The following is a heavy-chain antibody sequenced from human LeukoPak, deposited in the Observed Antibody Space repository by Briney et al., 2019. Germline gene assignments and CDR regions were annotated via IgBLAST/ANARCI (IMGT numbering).Heavy chain of an antibody. Sequence: SETLSLTCSVSGGSISNYYWSWFPQPPGKGLEWIGYIHYSGSTNYSPSLRSRVTISVEKSKKQFSLRLTSVTAADTAVYYCARGVSDYDSSGYYFWGQGTLVTVSS. D-gene: IGHD3-22*01. J-gene: IGHJ4*02. V-gene: IGHV4-59*08. CDR3: ARGVSDYDSSGYYF. CDR2: IHYSGST. CDR1: GGSISNYY.